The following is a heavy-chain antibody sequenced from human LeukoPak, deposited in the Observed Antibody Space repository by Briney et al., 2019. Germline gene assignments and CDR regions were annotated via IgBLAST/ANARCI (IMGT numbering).Heavy chain of an antibody. Sequence: GESLKISCKGSGYIFSNYWISWVRQMPGKGLEWMGRIDPIDSYTNYSPSFQGHVTMSVDKSTSTAYLQWSSLKASDTAMYYCARQTTVATQSDYWGQGTLVTVSS. CDR2: IDPIDSYT. D-gene: IGHD4-17*01. CDR1: GYIFSNYW. CDR3: ARQTTVATQSDY. J-gene: IGHJ4*02. V-gene: IGHV5-10-1*01.